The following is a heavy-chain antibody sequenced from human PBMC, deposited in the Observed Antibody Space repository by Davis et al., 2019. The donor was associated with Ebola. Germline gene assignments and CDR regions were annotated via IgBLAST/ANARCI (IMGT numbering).Heavy chain of an antibody. J-gene: IGHJ4*02. CDR1: GFTFRGYA. Sequence: GASLKISCAASGFTFRGYAMSWVRQAPGKGLEWVSTISGSGGTTYYADSVKGRFTISRDNSKSTLYLQMNSLRAEDTAVYYCAKGGYSFDYWGQGTLVTVSS. V-gene: IGHV3-23*01. CDR3: AKGGYSFDY. D-gene: IGHD3-10*01. CDR2: ISGSGGTT.